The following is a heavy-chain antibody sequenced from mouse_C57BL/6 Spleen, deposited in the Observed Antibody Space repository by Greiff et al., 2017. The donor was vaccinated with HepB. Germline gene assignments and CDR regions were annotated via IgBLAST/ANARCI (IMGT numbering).Heavy chain of an antibody. CDR3: TARYGSLQFAY. CDR1: GFNIKDDS. J-gene: IGHJ3*01. D-gene: IGHD1-1*01. CDR2: IDPENGDT. Sequence: VQLQQSGAELVRPGASVKLSCTASGFNIKDDSMHWVKQRPEQGLEWIGWIDPENGDTEYASKFQGKATITADTSSNTAYLQLSSLTSADTAVYYCTARYGSLQFAYWGQGTLVTVSA. V-gene: IGHV14-4*01.